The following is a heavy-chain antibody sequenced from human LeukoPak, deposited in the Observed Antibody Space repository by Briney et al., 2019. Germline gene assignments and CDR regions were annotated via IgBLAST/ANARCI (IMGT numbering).Heavy chain of an antibody. CDR1: GFSFNRYW. CDR3: ATSSDSGGNQ. V-gene: IGHV3-7*03. CDR2: IKEDGSAK. D-gene: IGHD2-15*01. Sequence: GGSLRLSCAASGFSFNRYWMSWVRQAPGKGLEWVSNIKEDGSAKYYVDSVKGRFIISRDNAINSLYLQMNSLRVEDTAVYYRATSSDSGGNQWGQGTLVTVSS. J-gene: IGHJ4*02.